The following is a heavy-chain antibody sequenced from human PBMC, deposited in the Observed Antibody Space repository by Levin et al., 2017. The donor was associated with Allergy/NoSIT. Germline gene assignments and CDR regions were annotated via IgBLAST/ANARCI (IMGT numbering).Heavy chain of an antibody. V-gene: IGHV3-64*01. CDR2: ISPNGGST. Sequence: GESLKISCAASGFSFSNYAMHWVRQAPGKGLQYVSAISPNGGSTYYANSVKGRFTISRDNSKNTLYLQMGNLRADDMAVYYCTSFDYWGQGTLVTVSS. CDR1: GFSFSNYA. CDR3: TSFDY. J-gene: IGHJ4*02.